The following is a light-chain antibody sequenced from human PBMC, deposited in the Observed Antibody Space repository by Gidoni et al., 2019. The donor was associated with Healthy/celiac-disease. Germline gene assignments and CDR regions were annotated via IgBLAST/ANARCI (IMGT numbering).Light chain of an antibody. V-gene: IGKV1-39*01. CDR1: QSIRSY. CDR2: AAA. J-gene: IGKJ5*01. Sequence: DIQMTQSPYSLSASVVDRVTITCRASQSIRSYLNWYQQKPGKAPKLLIYAAASLQSGVPSRFSGSGSGTDFTLTISSLQPEDFATYYCQQSYSTPITFGQGTRLEIK. CDR3: QQSYSTPIT.